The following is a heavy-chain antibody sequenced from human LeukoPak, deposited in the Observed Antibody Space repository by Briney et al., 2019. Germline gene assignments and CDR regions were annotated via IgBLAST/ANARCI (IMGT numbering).Heavy chain of an antibody. D-gene: IGHD3-10*01. CDR2: IHYSGST. CDR1: GGSISSSNYY. V-gene: IGHV4-39*02. CDR3: ARDEYYYGSGSYRYDY. J-gene: IGHJ4*02. Sequence: TSETLSLTCTVSGGSISSSNYYWGWIRQPPGKGLEWIGSIHYSGSTYYNPSLKSRVTISVDKTKNQFSLNLSSVTAADTAVFYCARDEYYYGSGSYRYDYWGQGTLVTVSS.